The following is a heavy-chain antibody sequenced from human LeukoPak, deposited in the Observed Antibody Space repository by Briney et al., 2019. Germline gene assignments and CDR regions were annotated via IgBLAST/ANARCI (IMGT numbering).Heavy chain of an antibody. CDR1: GFSFSNSW. D-gene: IGHD1-26*01. J-gene: IGHJ4*02. CDR3: AKDRIVGVTSKTFDY. CDR2: IRQDGSEK. Sequence: GGSLRLSCAASGFSFSNSWMTWVRQAPGKGLEWVANIRQDGSEKYYVDSVKGRFTISRDNANNSVYLQMNSLRVEDTAVYYCAKDRIVGVTSKTFDYWGQGTLVTVSS. V-gene: IGHV3-7*01.